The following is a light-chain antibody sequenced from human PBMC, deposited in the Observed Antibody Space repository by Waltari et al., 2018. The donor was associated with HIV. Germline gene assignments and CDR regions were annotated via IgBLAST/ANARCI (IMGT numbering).Light chain of an antibody. CDR1: SSDVGGYNL. V-gene: IGLV2-23*02. J-gene: IGLJ2*01. Sequence: QSALTQPASVSGSPGKSITIFCPGTSSDVGGYNLVSWYQQHPGKAPKLMIYEVSKRPSGVSNRFSGSKSGNTASLTISGLQAEDEADYYCCAYAGSTTYVIFGGGTKLTVL. CDR2: EVS. CDR3: CAYAGSTTYVI.